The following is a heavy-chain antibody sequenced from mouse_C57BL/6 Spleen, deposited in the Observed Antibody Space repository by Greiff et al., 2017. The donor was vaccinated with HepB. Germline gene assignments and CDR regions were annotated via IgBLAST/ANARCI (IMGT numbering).Heavy chain of an antibody. CDR1: GYTFTSYW. J-gene: IGHJ3*01. CDR3: ARARQLRFPFAY. V-gene: IGHV1-50*01. D-gene: IGHD3-2*02. Sequence: VQLQQPGAELVKPGASVKLSCKASGYTFTSYWMQWVKQRPGQGLEWIGEIDPSDSYTNYNQKFKGKATLTVDTSSSTAYMQLSSLTSEDSAVYYGARARQLRFPFAYWGKGTLVTVSA. CDR2: IDPSDSYT.